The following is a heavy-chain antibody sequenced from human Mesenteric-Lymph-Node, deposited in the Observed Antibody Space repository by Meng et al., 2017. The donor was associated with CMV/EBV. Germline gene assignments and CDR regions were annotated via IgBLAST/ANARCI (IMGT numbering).Heavy chain of an antibody. CDR2: IRGSDGTT. J-gene: IGHJ1*01. Sequence: GGSLRLSCAASGFSFNIYSMNWLRQAPGKGLERVSYIRGSDGTTYYADSVKGRFTISRDNAKNSLYLQMTSLRADDTAVYYCGRGVEYSSDHWGQGTLVTVSS. D-gene: IGHD6-19*01. CDR1: GFSFNIYS. CDR3: GRGVEYSSDH. V-gene: IGHV3-48*04.